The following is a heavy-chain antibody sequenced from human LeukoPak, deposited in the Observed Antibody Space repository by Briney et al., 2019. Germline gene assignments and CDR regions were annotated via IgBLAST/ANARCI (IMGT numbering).Heavy chain of an antibody. Sequence: ASVKVSCKASGYTFTSYGISWVRQAPGQGLEWMGWISAYNGNTNYAQKLQGRVTMTTDTSTSTAYMELRSLRSDDTAVYYCARDLIGSAKGATFFDYWGQGTLVTVSS. CDR3: ARDLIGSAKGATFFDY. CDR1: GYTFTSYG. V-gene: IGHV1-18*01. D-gene: IGHD1-26*01. J-gene: IGHJ4*02. CDR2: ISAYNGNT.